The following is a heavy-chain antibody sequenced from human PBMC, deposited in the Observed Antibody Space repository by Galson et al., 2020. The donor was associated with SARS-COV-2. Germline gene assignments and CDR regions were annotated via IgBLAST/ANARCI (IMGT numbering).Heavy chain of an antibody. V-gene: IGHV3-30-3*01. J-gene: IGHJ4*02. Sequence: GGSLRLSCAASGFTSSSYAMHWVRQAPGKGLEWVAVISYDGSNKYYADSVKGRFTISRDNSKNTLYLQMNSLRLEDTAVYYCGRGFEVVFRPFDCWGRGTLVTVSS. CDR1: GFTSSSYA. D-gene: IGHD2-15*01. CDR3: GRGFEVVFRPFDC. CDR2: ISYDGSNK.